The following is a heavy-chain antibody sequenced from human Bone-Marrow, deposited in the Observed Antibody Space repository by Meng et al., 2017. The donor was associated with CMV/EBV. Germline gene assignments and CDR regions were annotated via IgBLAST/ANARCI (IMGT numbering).Heavy chain of an antibody. Sequence: SETLSLTCTVSGGSISSSSYYWGWIRQPPGKGLEWIGSINYSGSTYYNPSLKSRVTISVDTSKNQFSLKLSSVTAADTAVYYCARAVVATGVLYFDYWGQGTLVTVSS. CDR1: GGSISSSSYY. J-gene: IGHJ4*02. D-gene: IGHD7-27*01. CDR3: ARAVVATGVLYFDY. V-gene: IGHV4-39*07. CDR2: INYSGST.